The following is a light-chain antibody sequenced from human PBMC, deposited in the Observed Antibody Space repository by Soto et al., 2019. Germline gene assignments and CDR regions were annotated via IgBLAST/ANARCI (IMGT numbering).Light chain of an antibody. Sequence: DIQMTQSPSSLAASVGDRVTITCRASQDISNYLNWYQQRPGKAPKLLIYAASNLERGVPSRFSGTRSGTHFTFAITSLQPEDVATYYCQQSDSLPITFGQGTRLEI. CDR2: AAS. V-gene: IGKV1-33*01. CDR3: QQSDSLPIT. J-gene: IGKJ5*01. CDR1: QDISNY.